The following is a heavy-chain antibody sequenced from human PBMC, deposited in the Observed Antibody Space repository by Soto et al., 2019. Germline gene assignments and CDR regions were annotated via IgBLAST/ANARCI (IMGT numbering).Heavy chain of an antibody. V-gene: IGHV4-34*01. D-gene: IGHD6-13*01. Sequence: SETLSLTCAVYGGSFSGYYWSWIRQPPGKGLEWIGEINHSGSTNYNPSLKSRVTISVDTSKNQFSLKLSSVTAADTAVYYCARDMKVWPQPGIAAAAVELQHWGQGTLVTVSS. J-gene: IGHJ1*01. CDR3: ARDMKVWPQPGIAAAAVELQH. CDR2: INHSGST. CDR1: GGSFSGYY.